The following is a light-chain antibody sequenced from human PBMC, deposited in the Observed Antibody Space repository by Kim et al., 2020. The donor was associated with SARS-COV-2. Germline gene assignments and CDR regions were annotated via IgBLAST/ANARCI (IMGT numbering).Light chain of an antibody. Sequence: QAGLTQPPSVSKDLRQTATLTCTGNSNNVGNQGATWLQQHQGHPPKLLSYRDNNRASGISERLSASRSGNTASLTITGLQPEDEADYYCSAWDMSLNAWVFGGGTQLTVL. CDR2: RDN. J-gene: IGLJ3*02. V-gene: IGLV10-54*01. CDR3: SAWDMSLNAWV. CDR1: SNNVGNQG.